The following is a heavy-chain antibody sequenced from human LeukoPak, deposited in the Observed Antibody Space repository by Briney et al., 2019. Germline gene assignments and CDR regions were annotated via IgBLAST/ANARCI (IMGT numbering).Heavy chain of an antibody. CDR2: ISGSSSHT. CDR1: GFTFSTYA. D-gene: IGHD3-16*02. J-gene: IGHJ4*02. V-gene: IGHV3-23*01. Sequence: PGGSLRLSCAASGFTFSTYAMSWVRQAPGKGLEWVPGISGSSSHTEDADSVKGRFTISRDNSKNTLYLQMNSLRAEDTALYYCTKEYDKANRSPQLGFDSWGQGTLVTVSS. CDR3: TKEYDKANRSPQLGFDS.